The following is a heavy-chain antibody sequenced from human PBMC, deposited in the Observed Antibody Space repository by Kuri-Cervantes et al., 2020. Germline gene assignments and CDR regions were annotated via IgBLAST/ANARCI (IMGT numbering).Heavy chain of an antibody. J-gene: IGHJ4*02. CDR2: IYHSGST. D-gene: IGHD3-3*01. CDR3: ARPNHPTPYFCYFDQ. V-gene: IGHV4-38-2*01. Sequence: ESLKISCAVSGYSISSGYYWGWTRQPPGKGLEWIGSIYHSGSTYYTPSLKSRVTISVDTSKNQFSLKLSSVTAADTAVYYCARPNHPTPYFCYFDQWGQGTPVTVSS. CDR1: GYSISSGYY.